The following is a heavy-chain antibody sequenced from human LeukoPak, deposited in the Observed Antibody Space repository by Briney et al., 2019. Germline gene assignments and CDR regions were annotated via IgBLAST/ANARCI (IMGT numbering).Heavy chain of an antibody. CDR2: ISPYSGNT. J-gene: IGHJ3*02. D-gene: IGHD3-10*01. V-gene: IGHV1-18*04. Sequence: ASVKLSCKASGYTFTSYGISWARQAPGQGVGGMGWISPYSGNTNYAQKLQVRVTMTTDTSTSTAYMELRSLRSDDTAVYYCARELTMVRGVTLLGVAFDIWGQGTMVTVSS. CDR3: ARELTMVRGVTLLGVAFDI. CDR1: GYTFTSYG.